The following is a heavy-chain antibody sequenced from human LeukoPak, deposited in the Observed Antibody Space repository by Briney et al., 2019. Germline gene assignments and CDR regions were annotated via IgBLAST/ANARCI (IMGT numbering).Heavy chain of an antibody. D-gene: IGHD5-24*01. CDR1: GFTFSSYA. J-gene: IGHJ4*02. V-gene: IGHV3-23*01. CDR3: AKDRDGYNPDY. CDR2: ISDSGTHI. Sequence: GGSLRLSCAASGFTFSSYAMSWVRQAPGEGLEWVSSISDSGTHIYYADSVKGRFTISRDNSKNTVYLQMNSLRAEDTAVYYCAKDRDGYNPDYWGQGTLVTVSS.